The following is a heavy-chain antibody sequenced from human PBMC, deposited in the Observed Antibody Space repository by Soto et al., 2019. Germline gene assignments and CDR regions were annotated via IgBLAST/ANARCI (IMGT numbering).Heavy chain of an antibody. D-gene: IGHD2-2*01. CDR1: GFTFSSYA. CDR3: ARDIVVVPAAMRSGNYYYYGMDV. V-gene: IGHV3-30-3*01. J-gene: IGHJ6*02. CDR2: ISYDGSNK. Sequence: GGSLRLSCAASGFTFSSYAMHWVRQAPGKGLEWVAVISYDGSNKYYADSVKGRFTISRDNSKNTLYLQMNSLRAEDTAVYYCARDIVVVPAAMRSGNYYYYGMDVWGQGTTVTVSS.